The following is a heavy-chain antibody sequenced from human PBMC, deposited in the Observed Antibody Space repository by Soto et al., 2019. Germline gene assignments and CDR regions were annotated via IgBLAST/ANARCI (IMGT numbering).Heavy chain of an antibody. J-gene: IGHJ4*02. V-gene: IGHV4-59*08. CDR3: ARLDGYGHYFDY. D-gene: IGHD5-12*01. Sequence: SETLSLTCTVSGGSISSHYWSWIRQPPGQGLEWIGYIYYSGSTNYNPSLKSRVTISVDTSKSQFSLRLSSVTAADTAVHFCARLDGYGHYFDYWGQGALVTVSS. CDR1: GGSISSHY. CDR2: IYYSGST.